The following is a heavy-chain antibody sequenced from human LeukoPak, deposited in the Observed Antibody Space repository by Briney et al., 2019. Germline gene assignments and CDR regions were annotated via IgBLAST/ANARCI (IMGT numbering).Heavy chain of an antibody. CDR3: AREGFMGAFDI. D-gene: IGHD3-16*01. Sequence: PGGSLRLSCAASGFTVSSNYMSWVRQAPGKGLEWVSVIYSGGSTYYADSVKGRFTISRDNSKHTLYLQMNSLRAEDTAVYYCAREGFMGAFDIWGQGTMVTVSS. CDR2: IYSGGST. CDR1: GFTVSSNY. J-gene: IGHJ3*02. V-gene: IGHV3-53*01.